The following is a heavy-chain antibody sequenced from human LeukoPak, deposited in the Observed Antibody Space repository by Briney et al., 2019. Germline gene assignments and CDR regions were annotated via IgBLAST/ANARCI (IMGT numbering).Heavy chain of an antibody. J-gene: IGHJ4*02. CDR1: GFTFSSYW. Sequence: GGSLRLSCAASGFTFSSYWMHWIRQAPGKGLVWVSRTNSDGSSTSYADSVKGRFTISRDNAKNTLYLQMNSLRAEDTAVYYCASGFRYGHYWGQGTLVTVSS. D-gene: IGHD3-9*01. CDR2: TNSDGSST. V-gene: IGHV3-74*01. CDR3: ASGFRYGHY.